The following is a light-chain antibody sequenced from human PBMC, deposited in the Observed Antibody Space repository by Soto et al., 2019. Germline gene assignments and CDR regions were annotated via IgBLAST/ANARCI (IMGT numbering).Light chain of an antibody. J-gene: IGLJ1*01. CDR1: SSDVGGYNY. CDR3: SSYTSSSTLV. Sequence: QSALTQPASVSGSPGQSITISCTGTSSDVGGYNYVSWYQQHPGKAPKLMIYEVSNRPSGVSNGFSGSKSGNTASLTISGLQAEDEADDYCSSYTSSSTLVFGSGAKLTVL. V-gene: IGLV2-14*01. CDR2: EVS.